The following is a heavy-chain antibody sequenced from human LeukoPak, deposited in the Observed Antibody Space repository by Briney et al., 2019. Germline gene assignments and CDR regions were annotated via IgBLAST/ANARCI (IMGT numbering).Heavy chain of an antibody. V-gene: IGHV3-33*01. J-gene: IGHJ3*02. Sequence: GGSLRLSCAASGFTFSAYGMHWVRQAPGKGLEWVAVIWRDGSNENYPDSVKGRFTISRDNSKNTLFLQMNSLRTEDTAVYYCARDCGARPFDIWGQGTMVTVSS. CDR2: IWRDGSNE. CDR3: ARDCGARPFDI. D-gene: IGHD3-10*01. CDR1: GFTFSAYG.